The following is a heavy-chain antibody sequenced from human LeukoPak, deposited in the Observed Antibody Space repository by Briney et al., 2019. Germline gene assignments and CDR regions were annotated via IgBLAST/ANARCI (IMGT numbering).Heavy chain of an antibody. CDR3: ALYSDYGAFDI. CDR1: GFTFSSYW. V-gene: IGHV3-74*01. Sequence: VGTLRLSCAASGFTFSSYWMHCVRDAPGKGLVCVSRINSDGRSTSYADSVRGRFPISRDNAKNTLYLQMNRLTAEDTAVYYCALYSDYGAFDIWGQGTMVTVSS. D-gene: IGHD4-11*01. J-gene: IGHJ3*02. CDR2: INSDGRST.